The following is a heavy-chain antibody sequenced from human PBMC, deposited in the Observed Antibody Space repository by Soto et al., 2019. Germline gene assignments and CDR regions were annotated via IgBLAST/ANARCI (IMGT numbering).Heavy chain of an antibody. Sequence: ASVKVSCKASGGTFSSYTISWVRQAPGQGLEWMGRIIPILGIANYAQKFQGRVTITADKSTSTAYMELSSLRSEDTAVYYCARGDSSGRSNYYYYMDVWGKGTTVTVSS. CDR3: ARGDSSGRSNYYYYMDV. J-gene: IGHJ6*03. D-gene: IGHD6-19*01. CDR2: IIPILGIA. CDR1: GGTFSSYT. V-gene: IGHV1-69*02.